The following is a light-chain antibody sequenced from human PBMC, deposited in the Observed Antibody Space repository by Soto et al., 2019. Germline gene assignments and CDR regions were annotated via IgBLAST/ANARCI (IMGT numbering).Light chain of an antibody. CDR2: DVS. Sequence: QSALTQPPSASGSPGQSVTISCTGTSSDVGGYNYVSWYQHHPGKPPKLIVYDVSKRPSGVPARFSGSKSDNTASLTVSGLQPEDEADYYCSSYAGSNAVVFGGGTKVTVL. V-gene: IGLV2-8*01. J-gene: IGLJ2*01. CDR1: SSDVGGYNY. CDR3: SSYAGSNAVV.